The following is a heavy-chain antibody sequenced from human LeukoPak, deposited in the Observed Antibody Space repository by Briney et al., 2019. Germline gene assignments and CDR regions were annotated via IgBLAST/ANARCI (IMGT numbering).Heavy chain of an antibody. CDR1: GFTFSAYV. V-gene: IGHV3-30*04. CDR2: ISNDGNEK. D-gene: IGHD2-8*02. CDR3: ARDGGYTGGWTYGAGDY. Sequence: GGSLRLSCAASGFTFSAYVMHWVRQAPGKGLECVAVISNDGNEKYYADSVRGRFSISRDNSKNTLYLQMSSLRTEDTAVYYCARDGGYTGGWTYGAGDYWGQGTLVTVSS. J-gene: IGHJ4*01.